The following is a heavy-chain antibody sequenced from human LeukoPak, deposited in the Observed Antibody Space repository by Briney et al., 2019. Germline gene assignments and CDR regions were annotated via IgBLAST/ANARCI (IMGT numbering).Heavy chain of an antibody. CDR2: IYRGGPT. CDR1: GLTVSSNY. CDR3: ARDSYVDSEAVRWFDP. J-gene: IGHJ5*02. V-gene: IGHV3-66*01. D-gene: IGHD4-17*01. Sequence: GGSLRLSCAASGLTVSSNYMSWVRQAPGKGLEWVSVIYRGGPTYYADSVKGRFTISRDNSKNTLYLQRNSLRAEDTAVYYCARDSYVDSEAVRWFDPWGQGTLVTVSS.